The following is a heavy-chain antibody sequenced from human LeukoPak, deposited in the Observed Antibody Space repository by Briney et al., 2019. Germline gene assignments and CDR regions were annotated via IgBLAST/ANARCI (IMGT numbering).Heavy chain of an antibody. CDR3: ARDEATFGAGYYYGMDV. J-gene: IGHJ6*02. Sequence: SETLSLTCTVSGGSISSGGHYWTWIRQRPGKGLEWIGFINYSGSTYYDPSLKSRVSILLDTSQNQFSLRLSSVTAADTAVYYCARDEATFGAGYYYGMDVWGQGTTVTVSS. V-gene: IGHV4-31*03. CDR1: GGSISSGGHY. CDR2: INYSGST. D-gene: IGHD3-3*01.